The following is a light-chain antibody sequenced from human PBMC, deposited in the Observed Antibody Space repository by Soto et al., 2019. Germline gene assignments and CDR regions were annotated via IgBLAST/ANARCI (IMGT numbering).Light chain of an antibody. CDR1: QSISSY. J-gene: IGKJ1*01. CDR2: AAS. V-gene: IGKV1-39*01. CDR3: HPSYSTPHT. Sequence: DIQMTQSPSSLSASVGDRVTITCRASQSISSYLNSYQQKPGKAPNLLIYAASSFQSGVPSRFSSSESGTHFDRTISIFQDEAFATYYCHPSYSTPHTFGQGTKLEIK.